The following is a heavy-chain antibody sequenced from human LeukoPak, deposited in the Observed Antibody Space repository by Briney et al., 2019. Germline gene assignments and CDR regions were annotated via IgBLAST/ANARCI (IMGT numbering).Heavy chain of an antibody. V-gene: IGHV3-9*01. D-gene: IGHD3-22*01. J-gene: IGHJ4*02. Sequence: GGSLRLSCAASGFRFDDYAMHWVRQAPGKGLEWVSGISWNSGTLAYADSVKGRFTISRDNAKNSLYLQMNSLRAEDTAVYYCARGGGSSRGYYYDSSGYYLLDYWGQGTLVTVSS. CDR1: GFRFDDYA. CDR2: ISWNSGTL. CDR3: ARGGGSSRGYYYDSSGYYLLDY.